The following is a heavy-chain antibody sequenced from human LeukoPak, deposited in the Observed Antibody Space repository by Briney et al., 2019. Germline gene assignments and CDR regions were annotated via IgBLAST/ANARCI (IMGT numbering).Heavy chain of an antibody. D-gene: IGHD1-26*01. CDR1: GFTFINAW. CDR2: IKAKAHGGTI. J-gene: IGHJ4*02. V-gene: IGHV3-15*01. Sequence: GGSLRLSRAASGFTFINAWMAWVRQAPGKGLEWVGRIKAKAHGGTIEYAAPVKGRFTISRDDSKNTLYLQMNSLKTEDTAVYYCTTDGVGVEGATYDNWGQGTLVSVSS. CDR3: TTDGVGVEGATYDN.